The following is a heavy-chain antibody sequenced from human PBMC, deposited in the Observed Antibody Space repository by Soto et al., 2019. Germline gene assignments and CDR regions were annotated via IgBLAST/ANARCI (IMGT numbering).Heavy chain of an antibody. J-gene: IGHJ5*02. CDR3: ARDQGVVVTDDNWFDP. D-gene: IGHD2-21*02. CDR2: ISSSGST. Sequence: SETLSLTCTVSGVSFTDYCWLWVRQPAGKGLEWIGRISSSGSTNYNPSLKGRIIMSLDTYKNQFSLQLNSATATDTAVYFCARDQGVVVTDDNWFDPWGQGILVTVSS. V-gene: IGHV4-4*07. CDR1: GVSFTDYC.